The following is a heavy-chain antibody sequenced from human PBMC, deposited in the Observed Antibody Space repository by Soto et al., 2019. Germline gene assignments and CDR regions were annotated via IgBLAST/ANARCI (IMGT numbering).Heavy chain of an antibody. CDR2: IRKKVNSYTT. CDR1: GFTFSDYY. Sequence: GGSLRLSCAASGFTFSDYYMDWVRQAPGKGLEWVGRIRKKVNSYTTEYAESVKDRFTVSRDDSKDSLYLQMNRLRTEDTALYYCVRVYYVQNTGYRLDLWGQGTQVTVSS. J-gene: IGHJ4*02. V-gene: IGHV3-72*01. D-gene: IGHD3-16*01. CDR3: VRVYYVQNTGYRLDL.